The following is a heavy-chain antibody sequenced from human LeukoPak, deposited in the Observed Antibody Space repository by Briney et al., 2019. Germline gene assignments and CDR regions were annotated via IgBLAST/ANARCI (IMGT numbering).Heavy chain of an antibody. CDR1: GYTFTGYY. CDR2: LNPNSGDT. J-gene: IGHJ4*02. Sequence: ASVKVSCKASGYTFTGYYVHWVRQAPGQGFEWMGWLNPNSGDTKYAQKFQGRVTMTRDTSISTAYMELNRLRSDDTAVYYCARDVSTFLDYWGQGTLVTVSS. D-gene: IGHD5/OR15-5a*01. V-gene: IGHV1-2*02. CDR3: ARDVSTFLDY.